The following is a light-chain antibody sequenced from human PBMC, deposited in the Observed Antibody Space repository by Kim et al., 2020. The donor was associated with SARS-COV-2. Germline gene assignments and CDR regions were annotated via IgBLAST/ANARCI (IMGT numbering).Light chain of an antibody. V-gene: IGKV1-17*03. Sequence: DIQMTQSPSAMSASVGDRVTITCRASRDINNFLGWFQQKPGEAPKRLIHAASSLQSGVPSRFSGSGSGTEFTLTISSLQPEDFATYYCVQYATFPRTFCQGTKVDIK. CDR3: VQYATFPRT. CDR2: AAS. CDR1: RDINNF. J-gene: IGKJ1*01.